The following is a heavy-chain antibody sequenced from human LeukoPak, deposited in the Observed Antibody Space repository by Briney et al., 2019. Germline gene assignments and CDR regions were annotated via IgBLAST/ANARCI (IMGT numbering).Heavy chain of an antibody. CDR2: IWYDGSNK. CDR1: GFTFSSYG. D-gene: IGHD3-16*01. J-gene: IGHJ4*02. CDR3: ARGTRHGGYYFDY. Sequence: PGGSLRLSCAASGFTFSSYGMHWVRQAPGKGLEWVAVIWYDGSNKYYADSVKGRFTISRDNSKNTLYLQMNSLRAEDTAVYYCARGTRHGGYYFDYWGQGTLVTVSS. V-gene: IGHV3-33*01.